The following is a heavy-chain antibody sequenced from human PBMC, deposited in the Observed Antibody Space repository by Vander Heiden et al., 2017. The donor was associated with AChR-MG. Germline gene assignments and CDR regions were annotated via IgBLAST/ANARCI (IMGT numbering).Heavy chain of an antibody. D-gene: IGHD4-17*01. J-gene: IGHJ4*02. CDR3: ARWLRSSYYGGNPFDY. CDR2: IYYSGST. Sequence: QVQLQASGPGLVKPSETLSLTCTVHGGSISSYYWSWIRHPQGKGREWIGYIYYSGSTNYNPSLKSRVTISVDTSKNQFSLKLSSVTAADTAVYYCARWLRSSYYGGNPFDYWGQGTLVTVSS. CDR1: GGSISSYY. V-gene: IGHV4-59*01.